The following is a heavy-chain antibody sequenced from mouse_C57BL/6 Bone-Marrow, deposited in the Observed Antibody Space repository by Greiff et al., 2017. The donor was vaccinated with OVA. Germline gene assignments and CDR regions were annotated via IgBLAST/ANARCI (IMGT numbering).Heavy chain of an antibody. CDR3: ARGRIGGYYSYFDY. D-gene: IGHD2-3*01. CDR1: GYTFTDYY. Sequence: VQLQQSGPELVKPGASVKISCKASGYTFTDYYMNWVKQSHGKSLEWIGDINPNNGGTSYNQKFKGKATLTVDTSSSTAYMELRSLPSEDSAVYYCARGRIGGYYSYFDYWGQGTTLTVSS. J-gene: IGHJ2*01. V-gene: IGHV1-26*01. CDR2: INPNNGGT.